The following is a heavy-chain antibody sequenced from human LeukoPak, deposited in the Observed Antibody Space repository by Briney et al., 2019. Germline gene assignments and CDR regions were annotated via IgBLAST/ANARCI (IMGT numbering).Heavy chain of an antibody. CDR1: GFTFSSYA. J-gene: IGHJ4*02. D-gene: IGHD6-19*01. Sequence: PGGSLRLSCAASGFTFSSYAMTWVRQAQGKGLEWVSGISGSGGTTYYADSVKGRFTISRDNSKNTLYLQMNSLRAEDTALYYCAKDHDYSSRPYYFDYWGQGTLVTVSS. CDR3: AKDHDYSSRPYYFDY. CDR2: ISGSGGTT. V-gene: IGHV3-23*01.